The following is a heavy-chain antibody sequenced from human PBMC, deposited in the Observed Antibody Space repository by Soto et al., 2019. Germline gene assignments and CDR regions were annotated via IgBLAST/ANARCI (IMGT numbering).Heavy chain of an antibody. CDR2: ISYDGSNK. V-gene: IGHV3-30-3*01. CDR3: ARDSFPSSYSSSWYVPEDLPAGDAFDI. Sequence: QVQLVESGGGVVQPGRSLRLSCAASGFTFSSYAMHWVRQAPGKGLEWVAVISYDGSNKYYADSVKGRFTISRDNSKNTLYLQMNSLRAEDTAVYYCARDSFPSSYSSSWYVPEDLPAGDAFDIWGQGTMVTVSS. J-gene: IGHJ3*02. D-gene: IGHD6-13*01. CDR1: GFTFSSYA.